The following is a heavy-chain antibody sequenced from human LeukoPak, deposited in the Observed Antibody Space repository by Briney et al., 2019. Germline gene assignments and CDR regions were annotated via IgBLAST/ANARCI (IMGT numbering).Heavy chain of an antibody. V-gene: IGHV4-34*01. CDR2: INHSGST. J-gene: IGHJ4*02. Sequence: PSETLSLTCAVYGGSFSGYYWSWVRQPPGKGLEWIGEINHSGSTNYNPSLRSRVTASVHTSKNQLSLKLSSVTAADTAVYYCARQWLVSPLFDYWGQGTLVTVSS. D-gene: IGHD6-19*01. CDR1: GGSFSGYY. CDR3: ARQWLVSPLFDY.